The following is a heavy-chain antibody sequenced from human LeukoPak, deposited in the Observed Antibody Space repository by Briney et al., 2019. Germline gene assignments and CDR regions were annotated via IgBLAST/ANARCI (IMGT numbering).Heavy chain of an antibody. CDR2: ISGSGNST. Sequence: GGSLRLSCAASGFTFTNYGLTWVRQVPGKGLQWVSSISGSGNSTYYADSVKGRFTISRDNSKNTLYLQMNSLRAEDTAVYYCAKSNGYGLVDIWGQGTMVTVSS. CDR1: GFTFTNYG. D-gene: IGHD3-10*01. CDR3: AKSNGYGLVDI. J-gene: IGHJ3*02. V-gene: IGHV3-23*01.